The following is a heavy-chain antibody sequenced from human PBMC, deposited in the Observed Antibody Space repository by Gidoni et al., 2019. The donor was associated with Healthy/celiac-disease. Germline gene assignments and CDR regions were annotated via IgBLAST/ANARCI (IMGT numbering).Heavy chain of an antibody. CDR2: ISSSSSTI. CDR1: GFTVSSYS. D-gene: IGHD6-19*01. V-gene: IGHV3-48*04. Sequence: EVQLVESGGGLVQPGGSLRLSCAASGFTVSSYSMNWVRQAPGKGLEWVSYISSSSSTIYYADSVKGRFTISRDNAKNSLYLQMNSLRAEDTAVYYCARGRKYSSGWYYFDYWGQGTLVTVSS. CDR3: ARGRKYSSGWYYFDY. J-gene: IGHJ4*02.